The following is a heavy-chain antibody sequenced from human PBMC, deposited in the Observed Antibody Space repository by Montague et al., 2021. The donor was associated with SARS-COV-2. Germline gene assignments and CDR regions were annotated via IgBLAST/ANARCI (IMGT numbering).Heavy chain of an antibody. CDR2: NYYSGST. Sequence: SETLSLTCTVSGGSFSSSSYYWGWIRQPPGQGWDWNGSNYYSGSTYYYPSLQSRVTISVDTSKNQFSLKLSSVTAADTAVYYCARESGSGSYLVYWGQGTLVTVSS. D-gene: IGHD3-10*01. J-gene: IGHJ4*02. CDR1: GGSFSSSSYY. V-gene: IGHV4-39*01. CDR3: ARESGSGSYLVY.